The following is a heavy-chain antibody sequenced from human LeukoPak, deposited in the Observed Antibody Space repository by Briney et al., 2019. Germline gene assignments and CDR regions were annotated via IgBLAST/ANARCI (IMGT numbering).Heavy chain of an antibody. J-gene: IGHJ4*02. V-gene: IGHV3-33*01. CDR3: ARDSGDGDYDY. D-gene: IGHD4-17*01. Sequence: GGSLRLSCAASGFTFSSYGIHWVRQAPGKGLEWVAVIWYDGSNKYYADSVKGRFTISRDNSKNTLYLQMNSLRAEDTAVYYCARDSGDGDYDYWGQGTLVTVSS. CDR2: IWYDGSNK. CDR1: GFTFSSYG.